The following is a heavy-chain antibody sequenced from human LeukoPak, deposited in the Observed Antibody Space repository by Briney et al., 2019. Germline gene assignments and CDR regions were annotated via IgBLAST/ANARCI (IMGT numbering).Heavy chain of an antibody. Sequence: ASVKVSCKTSGYTFTSHDIHWVRQATGQDLEWLGWMNPNNGKAAYAQKLQGRVTMTTDTSTSTAYMELRSLRSDDTAVYYCARDTWIPSTSDAFDIWGQGTMVTVSS. CDR3: ARDTWIPSTSDAFDI. CDR1: GYTFTSHD. V-gene: IGHV1-18*04. J-gene: IGHJ3*02. D-gene: IGHD5-18*01. CDR2: MNPNNGKA.